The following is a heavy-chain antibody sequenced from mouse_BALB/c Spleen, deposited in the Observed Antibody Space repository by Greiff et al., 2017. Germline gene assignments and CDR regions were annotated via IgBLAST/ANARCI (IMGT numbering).Heavy chain of an antibody. V-gene: IGHV1-5*01. J-gene: IGHJ4*01. CDR1: GYSFTSYR. CDR2: IYPGNSDT. CDR3: TLTGASAMDY. D-gene: IGHD4-1*01. Sequence: VQLQQSGTVLARPGASVKMSCKASGYSFTSYRMHWVKQRPGQGLEWIGAIYPGNSDTSYNQKFKGKAKLTAVTSASTAYMELSSLTNEDSAVYYCTLTGASAMDYWGQGTSVTVSS.